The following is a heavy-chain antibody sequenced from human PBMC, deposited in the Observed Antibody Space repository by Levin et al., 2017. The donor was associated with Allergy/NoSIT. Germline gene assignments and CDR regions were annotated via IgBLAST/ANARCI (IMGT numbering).Heavy chain of an antibody. Sequence: SETLSLTCKVSGGSISSGSYYWSWIRQPAAKGLEWIGRIYSSGSANYNPSLKSRVTISVDTSKNQYSLKLSPVTAADTAVYYCARAEVGSEHWGQGTLVTVSS. CDR2: IYSSGSA. V-gene: IGHV4-61*02. CDR3: ARAEVGSEH. D-gene: IGHD3-10*01. CDR1: GGSISSGSYY. J-gene: IGHJ4*02.